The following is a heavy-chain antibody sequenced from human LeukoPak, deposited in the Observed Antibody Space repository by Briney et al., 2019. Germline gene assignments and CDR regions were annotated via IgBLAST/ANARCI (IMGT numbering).Heavy chain of an antibody. J-gene: IGHJ4*02. D-gene: IGHD6-13*01. V-gene: IGHV1-69*04. CDR3: ARDNGYSSSWYPG. CDR1: GYTFTHYY. Sequence: ASLKVSCKASGYTFTHYYMHWVRQAPGQGLEWMGKIIPILGIANYAQKFQGRVTITADKSTSTAYMELSSLRSEDTAVYYCARDNGYSSSWYPGWGQGTLVTVSS. CDR2: IIPILGIA.